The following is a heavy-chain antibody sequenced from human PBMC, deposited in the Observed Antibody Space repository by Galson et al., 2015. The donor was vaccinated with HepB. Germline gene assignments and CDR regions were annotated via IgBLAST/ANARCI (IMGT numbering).Heavy chain of an antibody. V-gene: IGHV3-74*01. CDR3: ARDNPDC. CDR1: GVTFNNFR. Sequence: SLRLSCTASGVTFNNFRMHWIGKAPGKGLGWVPRIYNEGRPTHYAASVKGRFIIPRDKAKNMLYLQMNSLRVEDTGLYYCARDNPDCWGPGTLVTVSS. CDR2: IYNEGRPT. J-gene: IGHJ4*02.